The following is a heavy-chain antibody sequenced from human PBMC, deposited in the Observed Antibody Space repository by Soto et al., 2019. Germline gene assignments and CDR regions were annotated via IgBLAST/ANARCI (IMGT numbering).Heavy chain of an antibody. Sequence: QITLKESGPTLVKPTQTLTLTCTFSAFSLSTGGVGVGWIRQPPGKALEWLALIYWDDDKRYSPSLRSRLTNTKDTPKNQVVLTMTNMDPVDTATYYCIQSRCGGDCLQSYASYYYYGMDVWGQGTTVTVSS. CDR3: IQSRCGGDCLQSYASYYYYGMDV. V-gene: IGHV2-5*02. D-gene: IGHD2-21*02. J-gene: IGHJ6*02. CDR1: AFSLSTGGVG. CDR2: IYWDDDK.